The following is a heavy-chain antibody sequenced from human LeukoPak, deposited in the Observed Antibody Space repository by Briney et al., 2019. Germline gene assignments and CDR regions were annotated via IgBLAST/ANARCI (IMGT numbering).Heavy chain of an antibody. CDR2: IYSGGST. V-gene: IGHV3-53*04. D-gene: IGHD3-22*01. CDR3: ARDHPYYYDSSGYYDGWYFDL. J-gene: IGHJ2*01. Sequence: GGSLRLSCAASGFTVSSNYMRWVRQAPAKGLGWVSVIYSGGSTAYADAMKGRFTISRHNSKNPLYLQMNRLRAEETAVYYCARDHPYYYDSSGYYDGWYFDLWGRGNLVTVSS. CDR1: GFTVSSNY.